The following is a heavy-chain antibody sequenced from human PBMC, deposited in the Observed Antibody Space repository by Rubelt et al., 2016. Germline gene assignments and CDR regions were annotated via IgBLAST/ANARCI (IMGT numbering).Heavy chain of an antibody. V-gene: IGHV4-39*07. CDR1: GGSISSSSYY. CDR3: ARGQYDYASEFYYDGMDV. J-gene: IGHJ6*02. CDR2: INHSGST. D-gene: IGHD4-17*01. Sequence: QLQLQESGPGLVKPSETLSLTCTVSGGSISSSSYYWGWIRQPPGKGLEWIGEINHSGSTIYNPSIKSRVSRAVDTSKTQFSVKLSPVSAADTAVYYCARGQYDYASEFYYDGMDVWGQGSTVTVSS.